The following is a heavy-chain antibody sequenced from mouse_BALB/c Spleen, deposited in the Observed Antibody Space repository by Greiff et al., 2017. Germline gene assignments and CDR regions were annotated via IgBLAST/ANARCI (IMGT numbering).Heavy chain of an antibody. J-gene: IGHJ2*01. CDR3: ARGLTGSADY. CDR1: GYTFTDYA. D-gene: IGHD4-1*01. V-gene: IGHV1S137*01. CDR2: ISTYYGDA. Sequence: VQLQQSGAELVRPGVSVKISCKGSGYTFTDYAMHWVKQSHAKSLEWIGVISTYYGDASYNQKFKGKATMTVDKSSSTAYMELARLTSEDSAIYYCARGLTGSADYWGQGTTLTVSS.